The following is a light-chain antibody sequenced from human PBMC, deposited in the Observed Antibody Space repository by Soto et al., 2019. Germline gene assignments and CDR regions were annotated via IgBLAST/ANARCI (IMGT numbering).Light chain of an antibody. J-gene: IGLJ1*01. V-gene: IGLV2-14*01. Sequence: QSALTQPASVSGSPGQSITISCTGTSSDVGGYNYVSWYQLHPGKAPKLIIYEVSHRPSGASNHFSGYKSGNTASLIISGLQAEDEADYYCSLYTSTSTPCVFGTGTKVTVL. CDR2: EVS. CDR1: SSDVGGYNY. CDR3: SLYTSTSTPCV.